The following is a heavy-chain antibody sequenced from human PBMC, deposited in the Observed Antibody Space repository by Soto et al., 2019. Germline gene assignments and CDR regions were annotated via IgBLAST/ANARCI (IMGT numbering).Heavy chain of an antibody. CDR1: GGSISSGGYY. Sequence: QVQLQESGPGLVKPSQTLSLTCTVSGGSISSGGYYWSWIRQHPGKGLEWIGYIYYSGSTYYNPSLKSRVTISLDTSKNPFSLKLSSVTAADTAVYYCARADTAMGNDAFDIWGQGTMVTVSS. J-gene: IGHJ3*02. CDR2: IYYSGST. D-gene: IGHD5-18*01. CDR3: ARADTAMGNDAFDI. V-gene: IGHV4-31*03.